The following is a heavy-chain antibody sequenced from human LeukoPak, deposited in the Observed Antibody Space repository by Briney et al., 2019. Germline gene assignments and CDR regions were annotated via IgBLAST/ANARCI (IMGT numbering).Heavy chain of an antibody. Sequence: GGSLRLSCAASGVAFSDYYMSWIRQAPGKGLEWVSYISSSGSNIHYADSVKGRFTISRDNAKNSLYLQMNSLRVEDTAVYYCARGDSIRGLDHWGQGTLVTVSS. CDR3: ARGDSIRGLDH. V-gene: IGHV3-11*01. J-gene: IGHJ4*02. CDR1: GVAFSDYY. CDR2: ISSSGSNI. D-gene: IGHD2-21*01.